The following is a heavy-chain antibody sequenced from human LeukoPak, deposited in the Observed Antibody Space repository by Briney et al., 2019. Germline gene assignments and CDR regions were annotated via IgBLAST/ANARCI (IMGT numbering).Heavy chain of an antibody. Sequence: GGSLRLSCSASGFTFSSFTMRWVRQAPGEGLKYVSAITSDGGGTYYADSVKGRFTVSRDNSKNTLYLQMSSLRTEDTAVYYCVRRASIGDLYDYWGQGTLVTVSS. D-gene: IGHD2-21*02. CDR2: ITSDGGGT. CDR3: VRRASIGDLYDY. J-gene: IGHJ4*02. CDR1: GFTFSSFT. V-gene: IGHV3-64D*06.